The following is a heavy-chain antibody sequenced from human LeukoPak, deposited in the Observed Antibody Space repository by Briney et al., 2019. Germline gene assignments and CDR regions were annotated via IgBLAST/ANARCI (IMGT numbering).Heavy chain of an antibody. CDR3: ARDGGSGYYYSFDY. D-gene: IGHD3-22*01. CDR1: GFTFSSYA. J-gene: IGHJ4*02. V-gene: IGHV3-30-3*01. CDR2: ISYDGSNK. Sequence: GRSLRLSCAASGFTFSSYAMHWVRQAPGKGLEWVAVISYDGSNKYYADSVKGRFTISRDSSKNTLYLQMNSLRAEDTAVYYCARDGGSGYYYSFDYWGQGTLVTVSS.